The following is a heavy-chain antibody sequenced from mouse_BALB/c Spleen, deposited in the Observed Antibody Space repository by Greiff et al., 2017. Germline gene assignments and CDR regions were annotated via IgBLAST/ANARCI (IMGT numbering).Heavy chain of an antibody. J-gene: IGHJ3*01. CDR3: ARSKYGNCEAY. CDR1: GYTFTSYW. CDR2: INPSTGYT. V-gene: IGHV1-4*01. D-gene: IGHD2-10*02. Sequence: QVQLQQSGAELATPGASVKMSCKASGYTFTSYWMHWVKQRPGQGLEWIGYINPSTGYTEYNHKFKDKATLTADKSSSTDYMQLSSRTSEDSVVCYCARSKYGNCEAYWGQGTLGTGSA.